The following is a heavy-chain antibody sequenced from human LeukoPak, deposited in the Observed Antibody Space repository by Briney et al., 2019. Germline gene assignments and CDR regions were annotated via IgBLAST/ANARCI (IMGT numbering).Heavy chain of an antibody. V-gene: IGHV1-18*01. CDR1: GYTFTRYG. Sequence: GASGKVSCKASGYTFTRYGISWVRQAPGQGLEWMGWVSAYNGNTNYAQKLQGRVTMTTDTSTSTAYMELRSLRSDDTAVYYCAREVPYDSSRYYQPFDYWGQGTLVTVSS. D-gene: IGHD3-22*01. CDR2: VSAYNGNT. CDR3: AREVPYDSSRYYQPFDY. J-gene: IGHJ4*02.